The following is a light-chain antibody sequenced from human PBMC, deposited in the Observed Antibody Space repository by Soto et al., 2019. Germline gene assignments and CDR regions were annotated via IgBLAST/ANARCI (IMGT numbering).Light chain of an antibody. CDR1: QSVNSN. CDR2: GIT. V-gene: IGKV3D-15*01. J-gene: IGKJ5*01. Sequence: EIVMTQSPATLSLSPGERATLSCRASQSVNSNYLAWYQQKPGQAPRLLIYGITKRATDIPDRFSGSGSGTESTLTISSLQPEVFATYYCQQHGQWPITFGQGTRLEIK. CDR3: QQHGQWPIT.